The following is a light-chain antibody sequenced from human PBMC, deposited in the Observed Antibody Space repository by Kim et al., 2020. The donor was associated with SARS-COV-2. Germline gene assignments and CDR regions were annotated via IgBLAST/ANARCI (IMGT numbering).Light chain of an antibody. V-gene: IGKV3-20*01. CDR1: QSVSSSR. J-gene: IGKJ1*01. CDR2: STS. Sequence: SPAERAPPSCRASQSVSSSRLAWYQQRPGQAPRLLIYSTSYRATGIADRFSGSGSGTDFTLTISRLEPEDFAVYHCQQYDTFPWTFGQGTKVDIK. CDR3: QQYDTFPWT.